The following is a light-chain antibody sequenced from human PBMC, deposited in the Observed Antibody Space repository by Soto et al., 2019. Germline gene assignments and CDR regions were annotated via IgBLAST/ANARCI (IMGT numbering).Light chain of an antibody. Sequence: DIQITQSPSSLSASVEDRVIITCRASQSISNHLNWYQQKPGKAPKLLIFAASSLQSGVPSRFSGSRSGPDFTLTISSLQHEDFATYYCQQYVNYPWTFAPGTKVDNK. CDR2: AAS. CDR1: QSISNH. CDR3: QQYVNYPWT. V-gene: IGKV1-39*01. J-gene: IGKJ1*01.